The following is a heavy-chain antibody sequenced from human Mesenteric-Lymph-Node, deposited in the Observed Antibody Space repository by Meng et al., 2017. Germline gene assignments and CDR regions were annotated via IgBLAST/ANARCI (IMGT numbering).Heavy chain of an antibody. Sequence: GSLRLSCTVSGGSISSYYWSWIRQPPGKGLEWIGYIYYSGSTNYNPSLKSRVTISVDTSKNQFSLKLSSVTAADTAVYYCARTAVVVAATDWFDPWGQGTLVTVSS. V-gene: IGHV4-59*01. CDR1: GGSISSYY. J-gene: IGHJ5*02. D-gene: IGHD2-15*01. CDR3: ARTAVVVAATDWFDP. CDR2: IYYSGST.